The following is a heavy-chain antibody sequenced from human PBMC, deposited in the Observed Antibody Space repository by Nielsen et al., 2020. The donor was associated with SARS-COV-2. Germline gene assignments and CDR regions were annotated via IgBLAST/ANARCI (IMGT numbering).Heavy chain of an antibody. V-gene: IGHV5-51*01. CDR2: IYPGDSDT. D-gene: IGHD6-13*01. Sequence: KVSCKGSGYRFINNWIGWVRQMPGKGLEWMGIIYPGDSDTRYSPSFQGQVTISADKSISTAYLQWSSLKASDTAMYYCASDSSSLGALKDAFDIWGQGTMVTVSS. J-gene: IGHJ3*02. CDR3: ASDSSSLGALKDAFDI. CDR1: GYRFINNW.